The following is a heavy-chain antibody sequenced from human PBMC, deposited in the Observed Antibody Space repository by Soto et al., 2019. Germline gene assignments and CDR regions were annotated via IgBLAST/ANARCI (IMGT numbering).Heavy chain of an antibody. CDR3: TKGPPTYYYDSSGQPGYYYGMDV. J-gene: IGHJ6*02. V-gene: IGHV4-31*11. Sequence: SETLSLTCAVSGGSINSGGYYWSWIRQHPGKCLEWIGYIYYSGSTYCNPSLKSRVTISVDTSKNQFSLKLSSVTAADTAVYYCTKGPPTYYYDSSGQPGYYYGMDVWGQGTTVTVYS. CDR2: IYYSGST. D-gene: IGHD3-22*01. CDR1: GGSINSGGYY.